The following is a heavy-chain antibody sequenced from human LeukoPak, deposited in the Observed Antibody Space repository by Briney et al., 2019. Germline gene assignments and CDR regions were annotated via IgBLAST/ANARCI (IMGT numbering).Heavy chain of an antibody. CDR2: INHSGST. D-gene: IGHD6-19*01. Sequence: SETLSLTCAVYGGSFSGYYWSWIRQPPGKGLEWIGEINHSGSTNYNPSLKSRVTISVDTSKNQFSLKLSSVTAADTAMYYCARFEVSGWYLFDYWGRGTLVIVSS. CDR3: ARFEVSGWYLFDY. J-gene: IGHJ4*02. V-gene: IGHV4-34*01. CDR1: GGSFSGYY.